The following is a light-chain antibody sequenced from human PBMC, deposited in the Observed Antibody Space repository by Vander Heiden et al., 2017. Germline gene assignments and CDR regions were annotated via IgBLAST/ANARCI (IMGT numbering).Light chain of an antibody. J-gene: IGLJ3*02. Sequence: QSVLTQPSSASGTPGQRATISCSGSSSNIGSNTANWYQQPPGTAPKLLIYSNNQRPSGVPDRFSGSKSGTSASLAISGLQSEDEAGYYCAAWDDSLNGWVFGGGTKLTVL. CDR1: SSNIGSNT. CDR3: AAWDDSLNGWV. CDR2: SNN. V-gene: IGLV1-44*01.